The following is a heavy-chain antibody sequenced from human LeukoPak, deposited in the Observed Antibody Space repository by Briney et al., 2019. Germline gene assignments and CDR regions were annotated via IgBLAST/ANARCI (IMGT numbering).Heavy chain of an antibody. J-gene: IGHJ4*02. CDR2: IKQDGSEK. Sequence: GGSLRLSCAASGFTFSSYWMSWVRQAPGKGLEWVANIKQDGSEKYYVDSVKGRFTISRDNAKDSLYLQMNSLRAEDTAVYYCARASRGYCSGASCFGFDYWGQGTLVIVSS. V-gene: IGHV3-7*01. D-gene: IGHD2-15*01. CDR1: GFTFSSYW. CDR3: ARASRGYCSGASCFGFDY.